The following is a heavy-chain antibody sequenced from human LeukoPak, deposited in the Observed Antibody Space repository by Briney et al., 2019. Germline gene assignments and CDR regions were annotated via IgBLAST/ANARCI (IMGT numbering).Heavy chain of an antibody. CDR1: GGTFSSYA. V-gene: IGHV1-69*05. CDR2: IFPIFGTA. D-gene: IGHD1-14*01. CDR3: ARGPDVPATGDWFDP. Sequence: SVKVSCKASGGTFSSYAISWVRQASGQGLEWMGRIFPIFGTANYAQKFQGRVTITTDESTSTAYMELSCLRSEDTAVYYCARGPDVPATGDWFDPWGQGTLVTVSS. J-gene: IGHJ5*02.